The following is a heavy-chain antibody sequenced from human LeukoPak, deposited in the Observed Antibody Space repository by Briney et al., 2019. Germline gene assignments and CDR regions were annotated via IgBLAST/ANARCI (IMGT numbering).Heavy chain of an antibody. CDR2: ISSSSSYI. V-gene: IGHV3-21*01. CDR3: ARALIAAPFDY. D-gene: IGHD6-13*01. Sequence: GGSLRLSCAAAGVPFSSYSMNWVRQAPGKGLEWVSSISSSSSYIYYADSVKGRFSISRDNAKNSLYLQMNSLRAEDTAVYYCARALIAAPFDYWGQGTLVTVSS. CDR1: GVPFSSYS. J-gene: IGHJ4*02.